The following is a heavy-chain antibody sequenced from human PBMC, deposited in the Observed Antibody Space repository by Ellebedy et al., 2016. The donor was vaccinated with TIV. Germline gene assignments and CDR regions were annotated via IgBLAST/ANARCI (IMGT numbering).Heavy chain of an antibody. Sequence: MPSETLSLTCSVSGGSVSSTRYYWAWIRQPPGKGLEYIGSVYYSGSPYYNPSLKSRVTISVDTSKNQFSLKLDSVTAADTAVYYCARNRASETYSADWGQGTLVTVSS. CDR1: GGSVSSTRYY. CDR2: VYYSGSP. D-gene: IGHD2-15*01. CDR3: ARNRASETYSAD. J-gene: IGHJ4*02. V-gene: IGHV4-39*07.